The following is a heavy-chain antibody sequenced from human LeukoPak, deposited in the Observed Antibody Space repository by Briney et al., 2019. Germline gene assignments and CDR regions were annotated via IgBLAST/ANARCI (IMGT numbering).Heavy chain of an antibody. J-gene: IGHJ4*02. Sequence: PSETPSLTCSVSGGSVSSYYWSWIRQSPGKGLEWIGYIHNSGRTNYNPSLKSRVTGFVDTSKNQVSLRLSSVTAADTAVYYCARHGTISSESYFDYWGQGALVTVSS. CDR2: IHNSGRT. CDR3: ARHGTISSESYFDY. D-gene: IGHD1-14*01. CDR1: GGSVSSYY. V-gene: IGHV4-59*08.